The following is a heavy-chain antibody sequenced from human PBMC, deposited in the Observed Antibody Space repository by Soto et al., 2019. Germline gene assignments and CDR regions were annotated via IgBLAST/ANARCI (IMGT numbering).Heavy chain of an antibody. J-gene: IGHJ6*02. CDR1: GFTFSSYG. Sequence: GGSLRLSCAASGFTFSSYGMHWVRQAPGKGLEWVAVISYDGSNKYYADSVKGRFTISRDNSKSTLYLQMNSLRAEDTAVYYCAKVAGTTQLHYYYGMDVWGQGTTVTVSS. D-gene: IGHD1-7*01. CDR3: AKVAGTTQLHYYYGMDV. CDR2: ISYDGSNK. V-gene: IGHV3-30*18.